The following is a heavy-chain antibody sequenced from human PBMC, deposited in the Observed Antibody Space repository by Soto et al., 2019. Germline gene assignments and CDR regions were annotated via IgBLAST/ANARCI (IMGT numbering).Heavy chain of an antibody. CDR2: IIPILGIA. CDR3: ARDKTKGYPFDY. J-gene: IGHJ4*02. D-gene: IGHD6-13*01. V-gene: IGHV1-69*04. Sequence: SVKVSCKASGGTFSSYTISWVRQAPGQGLEWMGRIIPILGIANYAQKFQGRVTITADKSTSTAYMELSSLRSEDTAVYYCARDKTKGYPFDYWGQGTLVTVSS. CDR1: GGTFSSYT.